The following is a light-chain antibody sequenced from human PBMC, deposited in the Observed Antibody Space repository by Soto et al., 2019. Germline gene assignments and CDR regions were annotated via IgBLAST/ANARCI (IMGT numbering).Light chain of an antibody. CDR2: DAS. CDR3: QQLRMSQST. V-gene: IGKV3D-7*01. CDR1: QRVSSNY. Sequence: LPLAHMSLSPGDSAALSCQASQRVSSNYLAWYQQRPGQAPTLLIYDASTWSGGVPSRFSGSGSGTDFALTITSLQAEDFATYYCQQLRMSQSTFGRGTKVDIK. J-gene: IGKJ4*01.